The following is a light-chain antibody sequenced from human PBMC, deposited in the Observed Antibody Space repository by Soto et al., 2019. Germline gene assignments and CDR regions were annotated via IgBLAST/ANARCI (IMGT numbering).Light chain of an antibody. CDR2: AAS. CDR3: QQRSNWPLLT. CDR1: QDVDSW. J-gene: IGKJ4*01. Sequence: DIQMTQSPSSVSASVGDRVTITCRASQDVDSWLAWYQQKPGKAPKLLIYAASSLQSGVPARFSGSGSGTEFTLTISSLQSEDFAVYYCQQRSNWPLLTFGGGTKVDIK. V-gene: IGKV1-12*01.